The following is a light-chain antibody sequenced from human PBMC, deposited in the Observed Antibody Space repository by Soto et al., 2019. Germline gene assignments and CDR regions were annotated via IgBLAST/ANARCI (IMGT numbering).Light chain of an antibody. CDR1: RTIGTN. Sequence: IVMTQSPATVSVSPGESTSLSCRASRTIGTNLGWYQQKPGQAPRLLISKTSNWATGVPARFSGSGSGTEFTLTITSLQSEDIAVYYCQQYADWPLTFGGGTKVDIK. CDR3: QQYADWPLT. CDR2: KTS. V-gene: IGKV3-15*01. J-gene: IGKJ4*01.